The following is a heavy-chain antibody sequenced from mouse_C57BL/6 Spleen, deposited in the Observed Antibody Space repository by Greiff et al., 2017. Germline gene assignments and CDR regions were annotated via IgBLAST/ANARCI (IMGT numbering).Heavy chain of an antibody. J-gene: IGHJ3*01. CDR2: IYPGDGDT. CDR3: ATEGITTVVAPFAY. CDR1: GYAFSSYW. V-gene: IGHV1-80*01. Sequence: QVQLQQSGAELVKPGASVKISCKASGYAFSSYWMNWVKQRPGKGLEWIGQIYPGDGDTNYNGKFKGKATLIADKSSSTAYMQLSSLTSEDSAVYFCATEGITTVVAPFAYWGQGTLVTVSA. D-gene: IGHD1-1*01.